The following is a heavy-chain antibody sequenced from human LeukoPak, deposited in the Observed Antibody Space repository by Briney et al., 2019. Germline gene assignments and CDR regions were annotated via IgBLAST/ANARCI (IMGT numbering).Heavy chain of an antibody. CDR3: ARQGYSGHSQGAADY. D-gene: IGHD4-23*01. CDR2: INPSGGST. CDR1: GYTFSNYY. Sequence: ASVKVSCKASGYTFSNYYMHWVRQAPGQGLEWMGIINPSGGSTTYSQKFQGRVTMTTDTSTSTAHMELRSLRSDDTAVYYCARQGYSGHSQGAADYWGQGTLVTVSS. J-gene: IGHJ4*02. V-gene: IGHV1-46*01.